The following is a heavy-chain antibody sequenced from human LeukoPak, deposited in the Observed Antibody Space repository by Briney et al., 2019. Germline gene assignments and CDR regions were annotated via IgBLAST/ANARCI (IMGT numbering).Heavy chain of an antibody. D-gene: IGHD1-26*01. Sequence: PGGSLRLSCAASGFTFSSYEMNWVRQAPGKGLEWVSYISSSGSTIYYADSVKGRFTISRDNAKNSLYLRMNSLRAEDTAVYYCARDPSGTLFDFWGQGALVTVSS. CDR2: ISSSGSTI. V-gene: IGHV3-48*03. J-gene: IGHJ4*02. CDR3: ARDPSGTLFDF. CDR1: GFTFSSYE.